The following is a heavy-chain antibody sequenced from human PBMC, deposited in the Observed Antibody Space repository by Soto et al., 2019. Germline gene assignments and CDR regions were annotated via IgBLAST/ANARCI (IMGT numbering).Heavy chain of an antibody. CDR1: GFIFNNYW. V-gene: IGHV3-74*01. D-gene: IGHD3-3*01. Sequence: EVQMVESGGGLVQPGGSLRLSCAASGFIFNNYWMHWVRQVPGKGLMWVSRIQSDGSSIDYADSVKGRFTISRDNARNTVYLQMNSLRVEDTAVYYCARSGGFDHWGQGTLVTVSS. CDR2: IQSDGSSI. CDR3: ARSGGFDH. J-gene: IGHJ4*02.